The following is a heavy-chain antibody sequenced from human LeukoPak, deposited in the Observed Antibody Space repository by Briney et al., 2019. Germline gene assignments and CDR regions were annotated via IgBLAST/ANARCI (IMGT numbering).Heavy chain of an antibody. CDR2: INHSGST. Sequence: PSETLSLTCAVYGGSFSGCYWSWIRQPPGKGLEWIGEINHSGSTNYNPSLKSRVTISVDTSKNQFSLKLSSVTAADTAVYYCASRRLSSGWYDYYYYYGMDVWGQGTTVTVSS. CDR1: GGSFSGCY. V-gene: IGHV4-34*01. J-gene: IGHJ6*02. CDR3: ASRRLSSGWYDYYYYYGMDV. D-gene: IGHD6-19*01.